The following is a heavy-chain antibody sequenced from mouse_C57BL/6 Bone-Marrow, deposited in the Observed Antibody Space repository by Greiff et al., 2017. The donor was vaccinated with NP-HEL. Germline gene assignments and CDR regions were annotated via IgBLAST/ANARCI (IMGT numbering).Heavy chain of an antibody. CDR1: GFTFSSYG. J-gene: IGHJ2*01. CDR3: ARHGDYYGDY. Sequence: EVKVVESGGDLVKPGGSLKLSCAASGFTFSSYGMSWVRQTPDKRLEWVATISSGGSYTYYPDSVKGRFTISRDNAKNTLYLQMSSLKSEDTAMYYCARHGDYYGDYWGQGTTLTVSS. CDR2: ISSGGSYT. D-gene: IGHD3-3*01. V-gene: IGHV5-6*01.